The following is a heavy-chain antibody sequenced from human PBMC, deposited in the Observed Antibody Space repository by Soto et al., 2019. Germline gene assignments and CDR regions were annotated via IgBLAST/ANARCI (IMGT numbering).Heavy chain of an antibody. Sequence: QVQLQESGPGLVKPSETLSLTCTVSGGSISPYYWSWIRQPPGKGLEWIGYISYSGSTNYNPSLQSRVTISLDTSKKQFSLMLSSVTAADTAVYYCARCDDTMFGVVTQFDYWGQGTLVTVSS. CDR3: ARCDDTMFGVVTQFDY. D-gene: IGHD3-3*01. CDR1: GGSISPYY. CDR2: ISYSGST. V-gene: IGHV4-59*01. J-gene: IGHJ4*02.